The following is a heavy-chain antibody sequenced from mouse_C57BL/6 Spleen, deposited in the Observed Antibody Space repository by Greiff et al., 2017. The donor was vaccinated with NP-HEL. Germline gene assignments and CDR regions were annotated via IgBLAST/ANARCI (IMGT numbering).Heavy chain of an antibody. D-gene: IGHD2-2*01. V-gene: IGHV5-17*01. CDR2: ISSGSSTI. Sequence: EVQRVESGGGLVKPGGSLKLSCAASGFTFSDYGMHWVRQAPEKGLEWVAYISSGSSTIYYADTVKGRFPISRDNAKNTLFLQMTSLRSEDTAMYYCARWGYPYYYAMDYWGQGTSVTVSS. J-gene: IGHJ4*01. CDR3: ARWGYPYYYAMDY. CDR1: GFTFSDYG.